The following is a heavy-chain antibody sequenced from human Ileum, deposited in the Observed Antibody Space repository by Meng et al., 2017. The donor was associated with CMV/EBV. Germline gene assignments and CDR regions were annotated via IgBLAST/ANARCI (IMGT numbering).Heavy chain of an antibody. D-gene: IGHD4-11*01. CDR3: AKGTTTDDYRLDY. Sequence: QVRLVESWGGVVRPGGAVRLFCTASGFSFSYYGIHWVRQAPGKGLQWVAFLRSDGSNEDYADSVKGRFTISRDTSKSTLFLQMNSLTAEDTAVYYCAKGTTTDDYRLDYWGQGTLVTVSS. CDR2: LRSDGSNE. CDR1: GFSFSYYG. V-gene: IGHV3-30*02. J-gene: IGHJ4*02.